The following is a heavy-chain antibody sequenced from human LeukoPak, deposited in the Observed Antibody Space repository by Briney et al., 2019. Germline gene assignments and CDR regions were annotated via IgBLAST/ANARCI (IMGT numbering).Heavy chain of an antibody. V-gene: IGHV3-21*01. D-gene: IGHD2-15*01. J-gene: IGHJ4*02. CDR1: GFTFSSYS. Sequence: GGSLRFSCAASGFTFSSYSMNWVRQAPGKGLERVSSISSGSSYIYYADSVKGRFTISRDNAKNSLYLQMNSLRAEDTAVYYCARGYCSGGRCYPTPHDYWGQGTLVTVSS. CDR3: ARGYCSGGRCYPTPHDY. CDR2: ISSGSSYI.